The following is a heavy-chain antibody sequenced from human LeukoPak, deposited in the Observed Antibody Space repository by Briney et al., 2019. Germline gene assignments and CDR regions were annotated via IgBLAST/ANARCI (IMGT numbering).Heavy chain of an antibody. CDR1: AYTFTGYY. CDR3: AREGSGWYGNFDY. J-gene: IGHJ4*02. V-gene: IGHV1-2*02. D-gene: IGHD6-19*01. CDR2: INPDSGGT. Sequence: ASVKVSCKPSAYTFTGYYMHWVRQAPGQGLEWMRWINPDSGGTNYAQKFQGRVTMTRDTSISTAYMEVSRLRSDDTAVYYCAREGSGWYGNFDYWGQGTLVTVSS.